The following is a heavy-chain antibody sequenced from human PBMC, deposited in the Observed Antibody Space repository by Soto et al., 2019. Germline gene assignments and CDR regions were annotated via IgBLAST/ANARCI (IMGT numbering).Heavy chain of an antibody. V-gene: IGHV1-69*12. CDR3: ARDKDRQQLGWNYYYILAV. J-gene: IGHJ6*02. D-gene: IGHD6-19*01. CDR1: GGTFSTSA. Sequence: QVQLMQSGAEVKKPGSSVKVSCKASGGTFSTSAISWVRQAPGEGLEWVGGIMPVFATPDYAQKFQGRVTISADESTTTAYLGLTSLTNHGTAVYYCARDKDRQQLGWNYYYILAVWGQGTAITVSS. CDR2: IMPVFATP.